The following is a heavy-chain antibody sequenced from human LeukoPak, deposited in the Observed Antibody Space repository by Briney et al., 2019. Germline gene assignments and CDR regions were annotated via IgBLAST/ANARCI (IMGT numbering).Heavy chain of an antibody. CDR2: IYYSGST. CDR1: GGSISSGGYY. D-gene: IGHD2-2*01. CDR3: ARQYCGSTSCFFDY. Sequence: SQTLSLTCTVSGGSISSGGYYWSWIRQHPGKGLEWIGYIYYSGSTYYNPSLKSRVTISVDTSKNQFSLKLSSVTTADTAVYYCARQYCGSTSCFFDYWGQGTLVTVSS. V-gene: IGHV4-31*03. J-gene: IGHJ4*02.